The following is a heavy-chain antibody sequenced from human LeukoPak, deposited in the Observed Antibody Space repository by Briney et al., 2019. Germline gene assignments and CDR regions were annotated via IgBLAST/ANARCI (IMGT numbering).Heavy chain of an antibody. D-gene: IGHD2-2*02. Sequence: VASVKVSCKASGYTFTSYGISWVRQAPGQGREGMEWISAYNGNTNYAQKLQGRVTMTTDTSTSTAYMELRSLRSDDTAVYYCASGYCSSASCYTLAYWGQGTLVTVSS. CDR2: ISAYNGNT. V-gene: IGHV1-18*01. J-gene: IGHJ4*02. CDR3: ASGYCSSASCYTLAY. CDR1: GYTFTSYG.